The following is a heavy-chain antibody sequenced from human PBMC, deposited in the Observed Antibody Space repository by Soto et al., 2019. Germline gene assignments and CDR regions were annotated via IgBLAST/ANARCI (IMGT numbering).Heavy chain of an antibody. CDR1: SDSISSYY. J-gene: IGHJ4*02. Sequence: SETLSLTCTVSSDSISSYYWSWIRQPPGKGLEWIGYISYSGSTDYNPSLKSRVTISGDTSKNQFSLKVSSVTAADTAVYYCARGTSWQLPFDYWGQGTLVTVSS. V-gene: IGHV4-59*01. D-gene: IGHD6-13*01. CDR2: ISYSGST. CDR3: ARGTSWQLPFDY.